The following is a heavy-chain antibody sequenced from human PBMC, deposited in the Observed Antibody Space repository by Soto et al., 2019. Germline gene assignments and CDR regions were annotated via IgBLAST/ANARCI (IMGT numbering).Heavy chain of an antibody. CDR2: IDYNGVT. V-gene: IGHV4-39*01. J-gene: IGHJ4*02. Sequence: SETLSLTCTVSGASISSRDYYWGWIRQTPGKGLEWIGNIDYNGVTYYSPSLKSRVTVSKDTSKNQFSLKVASVTAADTAIYYCGRVMIGTSRHTDSDYWGQGTQVTVSS. CDR1: GASISSRDYY. CDR3: GRVMIGTSRHTDSDY. D-gene: IGHD2-8*01.